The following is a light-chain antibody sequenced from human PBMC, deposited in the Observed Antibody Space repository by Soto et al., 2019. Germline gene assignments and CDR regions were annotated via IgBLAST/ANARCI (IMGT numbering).Light chain of an antibody. V-gene: IGLV2-11*01. Sequence: QSALTQPRSVSGSPGQSVTISCTGTSSDVGGYDYVSWHQQHPGKAPKLMIFDVSKRPSGVPDRFSGSKSGSTASLTISGLQADDEADYYCCSYAGGFYVVGTGIKLTVL. CDR2: DVS. J-gene: IGLJ1*01. CDR3: CSYAGGFYV. CDR1: SSDVGGYDY.